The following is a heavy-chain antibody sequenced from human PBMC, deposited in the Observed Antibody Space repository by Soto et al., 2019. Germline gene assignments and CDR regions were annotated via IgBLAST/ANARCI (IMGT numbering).Heavy chain of an antibody. J-gene: IGHJ4*02. CDR1: GFSLSTSGMC. D-gene: IGHD6-19*01. Sequence: GSGPTLVNPTQTLTLTCTFSGFSLSTSGMCVSWIRQPPGKALEWLALIDWDDNKYHSTSLKTRLTISKDTSKNQVVLTMTNMDPVDTATYYCARIGASGWSWGYDYWGQGALVTVSS. CDR2: IDWDDNK. CDR3: ARIGASGWSWGYDY. V-gene: IGHV2-70*01.